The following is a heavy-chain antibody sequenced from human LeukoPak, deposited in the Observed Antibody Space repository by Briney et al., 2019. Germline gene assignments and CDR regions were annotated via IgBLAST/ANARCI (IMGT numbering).Heavy chain of an antibody. J-gene: IGHJ4*02. V-gene: IGHV4-39*01. CDR2: IYYSGST. D-gene: IGHD4-11*01. CDR3: ANAVTTDYSNYGGAFDY. CDR1: GGSISSSSYY. Sequence: SETLSLTCTVSGGSISSSSYYWGWIRQPPGKGLEWIGSIYYSGSTYYNPSLKSRVTISVDTSKNQFSLKLSSVTAADTAVYYCANAVTTDYSNYGGAFDYWGQGTPVTVSS.